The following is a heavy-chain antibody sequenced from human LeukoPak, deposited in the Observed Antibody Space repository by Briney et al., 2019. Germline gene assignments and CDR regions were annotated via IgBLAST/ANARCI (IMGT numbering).Heavy chain of an antibody. CDR2: INPNSGGT. V-gene: IGHV1-2*02. D-gene: IGHD3-10*01. CDR1: GYTFTGYY. Sequence: ASVKVSCKASGYTFTGYYMHWVRQAPGQGLEWMGWINPNSGGTNYAQKFQGRVTMTRDTSISTAYMELSSLRSEDTAVYYCARARRVRGVLTIFPQYYFDYWGQGTLVTVSS. J-gene: IGHJ4*02. CDR3: ARARRVRGVLTIFPQYYFDY.